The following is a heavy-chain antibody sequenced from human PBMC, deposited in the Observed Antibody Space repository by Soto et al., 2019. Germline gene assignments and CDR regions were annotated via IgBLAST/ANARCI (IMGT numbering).Heavy chain of an antibody. V-gene: IGHV3-23*01. CDR3: VLHSSSWPQDAFDL. J-gene: IGHJ3*01. Sequence: GGSLRLYCASSGFTFSSYTMSWVRQAPGKGLEWVSAISGSSSSTYYADSVKGRFTISRDNSKNTLYLQMNSLRAEDTAVYYCVLHSSSWPQDAFDLWGQGTMVTV. CDR1: GFTFSSYT. CDR2: ISGSSSST. D-gene: IGHD6-13*01.